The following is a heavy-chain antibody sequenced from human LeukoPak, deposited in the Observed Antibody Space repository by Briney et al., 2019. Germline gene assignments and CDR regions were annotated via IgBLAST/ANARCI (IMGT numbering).Heavy chain of an antibody. Sequence: GGSLRLSCAASGFTFSNAWMSWVRQAPGKGLEWVGRIKSKTDGGTTDYAAPVKGRFTISRDDSKNTLYLQMNSLKTEDTAVYSCTTYPPKTPLTTPFAYWAKGTLFTVSS. CDR1: GFTFSNAW. J-gene: IGHJ4*02. CDR3: TTYPPKTPLTTPFAY. CDR2: IKSKTDGGTT. V-gene: IGHV3-15*01. D-gene: IGHD1-1*01.